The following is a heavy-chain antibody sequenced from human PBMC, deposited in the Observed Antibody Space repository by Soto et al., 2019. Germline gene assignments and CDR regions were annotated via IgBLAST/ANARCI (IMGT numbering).Heavy chain of an antibody. Sequence: GESLKISCKGSGDSFPSYWIGWARQLPVKGLEWVGIIYPVDSNTRYSPSFQGQVTISADKSISTAYLQWNSLKASDTAIYYCARSYQTYYDFWSGYDAFDIWGQGTMVTV. CDR3: ARSYQTYYDFWSGYDAFDI. D-gene: IGHD3-3*01. V-gene: IGHV5-51*01. J-gene: IGHJ3*02. CDR2: IYPVDSNT. CDR1: GDSFPSYW.